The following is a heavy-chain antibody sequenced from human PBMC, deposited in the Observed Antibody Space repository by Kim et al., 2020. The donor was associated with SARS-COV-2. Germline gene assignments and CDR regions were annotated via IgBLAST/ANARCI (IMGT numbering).Heavy chain of an antibody. CDR1: GYTFTSYG. J-gene: IGHJ3*02. V-gene: IGHV1-18*01. Sequence: ASVKVSCKASGYTFTSYGISWVRQAPGQGLEWMGWISAYNGNTNYAQKLQGRVTMTTDTSTSTAYMELRSLRSDDTAVYYCARSGDIVVVVAAAFDIWGQGTMVTVSS. D-gene: IGHD2-15*01. CDR2: ISAYNGNT. CDR3: ARSGDIVVVVAAAFDI.